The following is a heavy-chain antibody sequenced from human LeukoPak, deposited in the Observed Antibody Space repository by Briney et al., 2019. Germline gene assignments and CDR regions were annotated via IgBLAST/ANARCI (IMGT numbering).Heavy chain of an antibody. J-gene: IGHJ3*02. CDR2: VYYSGST. D-gene: IGHD6-6*01. Sequence: SETLSLTCTVSGDTISGYYWNWIRQPPGKGLEWIGYVYYSGSTNYNPSLKSRVTISVDTSNQFSLMLTSVTAADTAVYYCARQSIAARRAFDIWGQGTMVTVSS. CDR3: ARQSIAARRAFDI. V-gene: IGHV4-59*08. CDR1: GDTISGYY.